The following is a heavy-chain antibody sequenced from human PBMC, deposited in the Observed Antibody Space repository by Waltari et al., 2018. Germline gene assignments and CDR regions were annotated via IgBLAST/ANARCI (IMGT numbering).Heavy chain of an antibody. CDR2: IGGGSRSYI. J-gene: IGHJ5*02. CDR3: TRDLYGSGGDWFDP. CDR1: GFGFSASA. D-gene: IGHD3-10*01. V-gene: IGHV3-21*03. Sequence: ELQLVESGGGLVKPGGSLSLTCPASGFGFSASALNWVRQAPGKGLEWVSSIGGGSRSYIFYADSVKGRFTVSRDNAKNSLYLQMNSLRAGDTAVYYCTRDLYGSGGDWFDPWGQGTLVTVSS.